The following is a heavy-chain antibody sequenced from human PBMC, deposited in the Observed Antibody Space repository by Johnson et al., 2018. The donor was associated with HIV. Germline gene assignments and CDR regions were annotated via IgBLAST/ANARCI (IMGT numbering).Heavy chain of an antibody. CDR1: GFRFSSSW. J-gene: IGHJ3*02. Sequence: VQLVESGGGLVQPGGSLRLSCTASGFRFSSSWMHWVRQAPGKGLVWVSRINSDGGSTAYADSMKGRFTISSDHAKNSLYLQMNSLRAEDTAVYYCARAGLTYYYDSSGYYWGAFDIWGQGTMVTVSS. D-gene: IGHD3-22*01. CDR3: ARAGLTYYYDSSGYYWGAFDI. V-gene: IGHV3-74*03. CDR2: INSDGGST.